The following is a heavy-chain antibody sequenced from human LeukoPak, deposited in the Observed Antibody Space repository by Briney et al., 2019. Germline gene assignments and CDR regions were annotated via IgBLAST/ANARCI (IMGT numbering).Heavy chain of an antibody. CDR1: GFTFSTYG. CDR3: AREWECSSTSCYTDY. J-gene: IGHJ4*02. D-gene: IGHD2-2*02. Sequence: GRSLRLSCAASGFTFSTYGMHWVRQAPGKGLEWVAVIWYDGSNKYYADSVKGRFTISRDNSKNTLFLQMNSLRAEDTAVYYCAREWECSSTSCYTDYWGQGTLVTVSS. CDR2: IWYDGSNK. V-gene: IGHV3-33*01.